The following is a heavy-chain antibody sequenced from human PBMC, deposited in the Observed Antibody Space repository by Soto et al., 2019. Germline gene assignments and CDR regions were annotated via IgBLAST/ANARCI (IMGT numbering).Heavy chain of an antibody. CDR1: GGSSSSGDYY. Sequence: LSLTCTVSGGSSSSGDYYWSWIRQPPGKGLEWIGYIYYSGSTYYNPSLKSRVTISVDTSKNQFSLKLSSVTAADTAVYYCAREDYSSNTRHYWGQGTLVTVSS. CDR2: IYYSGST. J-gene: IGHJ4*02. D-gene: IGHD4-4*01. CDR3: AREDYSSNTRHY. V-gene: IGHV4-30-4*01.